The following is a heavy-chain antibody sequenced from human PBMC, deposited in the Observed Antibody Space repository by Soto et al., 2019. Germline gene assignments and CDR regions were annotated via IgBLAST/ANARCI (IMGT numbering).Heavy chain of an antibody. Sequence: EVQLAESGGGMVQPGGSLRLSCVASGFTFSSHDMHWVRQAPGKGLEYVSSISSNGGTTNYGNSVKGRFTISRDNSKNTLYLQMGSLRAEDMAVYYCVRRVSGNYDYWGQGTLVTVSS. D-gene: IGHD1-7*01. V-gene: IGHV3-64*01. CDR3: VRRVSGNYDY. J-gene: IGHJ4*02. CDR2: ISSNGGTT. CDR1: GFTFSSHD.